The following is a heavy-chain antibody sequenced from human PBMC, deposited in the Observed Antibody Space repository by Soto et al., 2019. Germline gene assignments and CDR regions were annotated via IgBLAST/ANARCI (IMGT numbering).Heavy chain of an antibody. J-gene: IGHJ4*01. Sequence: SGPTLVNPTQTLTLTCTFSGFSISTTGVGVGWIRQPPGQALEWLAFTYWDNDNRYNPSLKSRLTVAKDASKSLVVLLMTNMDPVDTATYYCAHRRGGYNWDDGYFDYWGPGTLVTVSS. CDR3: AHRRGGYNWDDGYFDY. CDR1: GFSISTTGVG. V-gene: IGHV2-5*02. CDR2: TYWDNDN. D-gene: IGHD1-20*01.